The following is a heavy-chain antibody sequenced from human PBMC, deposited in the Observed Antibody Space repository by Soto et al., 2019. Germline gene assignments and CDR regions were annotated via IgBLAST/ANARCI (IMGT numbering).Heavy chain of an antibody. CDR2: IKQDGSEK. CDR1: GFTFSSYW. CDR3: ARGYYYNDFDI. J-gene: IGHJ3*02. V-gene: IGHV3-7*01. D-gene: IGHD3-10*01. Sequence: PGRSLRLSCAASGFTFSSYWMSWVRQAPGKGLEWVANIKQDGSEKYYVDSVKGRFTISRDNAKNSLYLQMNSLRAEDTAVYYCARGYYYNDFDIWGQGTMVTVSS.